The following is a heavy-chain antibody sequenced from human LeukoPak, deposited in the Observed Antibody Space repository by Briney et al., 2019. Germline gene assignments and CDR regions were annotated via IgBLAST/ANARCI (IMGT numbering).Heavy chain of an antibody. CDR2: IYTSGTT. J-gene: IGHJ3*02. CDR3: ARGGALGSGTFGNAFDI. Sequence: SETLSLTCTVSGGSISSYYWSWIRQPAGKGLDWIGRIYTSGTTNYNPSLKSRVTMSVDTSKNQFSLKLSAVAAADTAVFYCARGGALGSGTFGNAFDIWGQGTTVTVSS. V-gene: IGHV4-4*07. D-gene: IGHD3-10*01. CDR1: GGSISSYY.